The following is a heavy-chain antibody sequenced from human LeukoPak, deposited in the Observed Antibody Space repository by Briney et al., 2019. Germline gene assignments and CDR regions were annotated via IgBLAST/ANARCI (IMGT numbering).Heavy chain of an antibody. V-gene: IGHV3-23*01. D-gene: IGHD3-3*01. CDR1: GFTFSSYA. CDR3: AKVRYNYDFWSGFIYYYGMDV. J-gene: IGHJ6*02. Sequence: GGSLRLSCAASGFTFSSYAMSRVRQAPGKGLEWVSAISGSGGSTYYADSVKGRFTISRDNSKNTLYLQMNSLRAEDTAVYYCAKVRYNYDFWSGFIYYYGMDVWGQGTTVTVSS. CDR2: ISGSGGST.